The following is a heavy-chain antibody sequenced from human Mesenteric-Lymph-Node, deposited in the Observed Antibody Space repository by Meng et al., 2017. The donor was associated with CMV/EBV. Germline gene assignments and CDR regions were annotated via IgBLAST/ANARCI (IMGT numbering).Heavy chain of an antibody. J-gene: IGHJ4*02. CDR1: GFTFSSYW. CDR3: AQDGTAVDY. V-gene: IGHV3-7*01. Sequence: GESLKISCAASGFTFSSYWMSWVRQAPGKGLEWVANIKEDGSDKYYVDSVEGRFTISRDNAKNSLYLQMNSLRAEDTAVYYCAQDGTAVDYWGQGTLVTVSS. D-gene: IGHD1-26*01. CDR2: IKEDGSDK.